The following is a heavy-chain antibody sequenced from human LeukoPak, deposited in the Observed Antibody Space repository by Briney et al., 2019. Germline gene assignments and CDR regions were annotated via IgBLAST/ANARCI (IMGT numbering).Heavy chain of an antibody. CDR2: IYYSGSA. CDR1: GDSFSTSAYS. J-gene: IGHJ4*02. Sequence: SETLSLTCAVSGDSFSTSAYSWTWIRQPPGKGLEWIGYIYYSGSAYYNPSLKSRVTMSVDTSKNQFSLKLSSVTAADTAVYYCARDRYYYDSSARYFDYWGQGTLVTVSS. D-gene: IGHD3-22*01. CDR3: ARDRYYYDSSARYFDY. V-gene: IGHV4-30-4*07.